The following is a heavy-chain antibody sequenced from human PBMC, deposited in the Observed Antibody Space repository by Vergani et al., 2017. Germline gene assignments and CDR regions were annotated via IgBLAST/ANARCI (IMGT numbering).Heavy chain of an antibody. CDR3: ARLSRYGDGYFDL. CDR1: GGSISSYY. V-gene: IGHV4-59*01. CDR2: IYYSGST. J-gene: IGHJ2*01. D-gene: IGHD4-17*01. Sequence: QVQLPESGPGLVKPSETLSLTCTVSGGSISSYYWSWIRQPPGKGLEWIGYIYYSGSTNYNPSLKSRVTISVDTSKNQFSLKLSSVTAADTAVYYCARLSRYGDGYFDLWGRGTLVTVSS.